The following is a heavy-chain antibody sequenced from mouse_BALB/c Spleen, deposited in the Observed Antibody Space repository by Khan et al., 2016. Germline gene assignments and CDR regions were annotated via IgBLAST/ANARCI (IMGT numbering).Heavy chain of an antibody. V-gene: IGHV4-1*02. CDR2: INPDSSTI. D-gene: IGHD2-12*01. Sequence: EVKLLESGGGLVQPGGSLKLSCAASGFDFSRYWMSWVRQAPGKGLEWIGEINPDSSTINYTPSLKDKFIISRDNAKNTLYLQMSKVRSEDTALYYCARAGYSYDVAWFAYWGQGTLVTVSA. J-gene: IGHJ3*01. CDR1: GFDFSRYW. CDR3: ARAGYSYDVAWFAY.